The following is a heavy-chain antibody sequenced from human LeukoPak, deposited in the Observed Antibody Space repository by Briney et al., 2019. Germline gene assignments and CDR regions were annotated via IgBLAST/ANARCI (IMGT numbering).Heavy chain of an antibody. CDR2: ISYDGSNK. D-gene: IGHD3-22*01. CDR1: GFTFSSYA. Sequence: GRSLRLSCAASGFTFSSYAMHWVRQAPGKGLEWVAVISYDGSNKYYADSVKGRFTISRDNSKNTLYLQKNSLRAEDTAVYYCARDRNYYDSSGCLDYWGQGTLVTVSS. V-gene: IGHV3-30-3*01. J-gene: IGHJ4*02. CDR3: ARDRNYYDSSGCLDY.